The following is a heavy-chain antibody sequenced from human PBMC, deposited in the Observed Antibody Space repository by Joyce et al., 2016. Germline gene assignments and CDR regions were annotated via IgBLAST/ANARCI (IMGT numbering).Heavy chain of an antibody. CDR1: GFTFRKFA. V-gene: IGHV3-23*01. J-gene: IGHJ4*01. Sequence: EVQLLESGGGLVQPGGSLTLSCAASGFTFRKFAMSWVRQAPGKGLEGVSGLSGSGGATYYPDSVKGRFTISRDNSKNTVSLQMNSLSAEDTALYYCAKAPISTVTTAYFFDSWGHGTLVTVSS. D-gene: IGHD4-17*01. CDR2: LSGSGGAT. CDR3: AKAPISTVTTAYFFDS.